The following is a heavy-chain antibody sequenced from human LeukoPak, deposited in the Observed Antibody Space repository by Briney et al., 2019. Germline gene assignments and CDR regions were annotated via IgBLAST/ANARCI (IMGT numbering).Heavy chain of an antibody. CDR1: GGSFSDYY. D-gene: IGHD6-13*01. V-gene: IGHV4-34*01. CDR3: AMGHSSSWYRYFVG. CDR2: MNQSGTT. J-gene: IGHJ1*01. Sequence: PSETLSLTCAVYGGSFSDYYWSWIRQSPGKGLEWIGEMNQSGTTKYNPSLEGRVTTSVDTSKNQFSLNLTSMSAADTGVYFCAMGHSSSWYRYFVGWGQGTLVTXS.